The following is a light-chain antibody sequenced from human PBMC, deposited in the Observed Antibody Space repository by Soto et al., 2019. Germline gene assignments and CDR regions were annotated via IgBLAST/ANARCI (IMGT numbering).Light chain of an antibody. CDR2: DVN. V-gene: IGLV2-11*01. J-gene: IGLJ1*01. CDR1: SNDVGGYNY. CDR3: CSYAGSSYV. Sequence: ALTQPRSVSGSPGQSVTISCTGTSNDVGGYNYVSWYQQHPGKAPKLMIYDVNKRPSGVPDRFSGSKSGNTASLTISGLQAEDEADYYCCSYAGSSYVFGTGTKVTVL.